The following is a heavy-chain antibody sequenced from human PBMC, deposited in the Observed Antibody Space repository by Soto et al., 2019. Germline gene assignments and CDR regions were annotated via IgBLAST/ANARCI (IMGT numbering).Heavy chain of an antibody. CDR1: GYTFTGYY. CDR3: ARCGSGGSSGPLVV. V-gene: IGHV1-2*04. Sequence: ASVKVSCKASGYTFTGYYMHWVRQAPGQGLEWMGWINPNSGGTNYAQKFQGWVTMTRETSISTAYMELSRLRSDDTAVYYCARCGSGGSSGPLVVWGKGTTVTVSS. CDR2: INPNSGGT. J-gene: IGHJ6*04. D-gene: IGHD2-15*01.